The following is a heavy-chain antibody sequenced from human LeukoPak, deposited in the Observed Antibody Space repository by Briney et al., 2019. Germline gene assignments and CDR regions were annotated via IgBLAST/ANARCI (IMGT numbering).Heavy chain of an antibody. Sequence: PGGSLRLSCAASGFTFSSYWMSWVRQAPGKGLEWVANIKEDGSEKYYVDSVKGRFTISRDNAKNSLYLQMNSLRAEDTAVSSNRYNLCDYWGQGTLVTVSS. D-gene: IGHD6-13*01. J-gene: IGHJ4*02. CDR3: RYNLCDY. V-gene: IGHV3-7*02. CDR2: IKEDGSEK. CDR1: GFTFSSYW.